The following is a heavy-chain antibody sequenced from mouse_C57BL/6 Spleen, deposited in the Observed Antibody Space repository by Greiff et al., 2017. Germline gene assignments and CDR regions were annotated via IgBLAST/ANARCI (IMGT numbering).Heavy chain of an antibody. CDR1: GYAFSSYW. CDR2: IYPGDGDT. D-gene: IGHD1-1*01. CDR3: ASYYGSSQFPYYYAMDY. Sequence: QVQLKQSGAELVKPGASVKISCKASGYAFSSYWMNWVKQRPGKGLEWIGQIYPGDGDTNYNGKFKGKATLTADKSSSTAYMQLSSLTSEDSAVYFCASYYGSSQFPYYYAMDYWGQGTSVTVSS. J-gene: IGHJ4*01. V-gene: IGHV1-80*01.